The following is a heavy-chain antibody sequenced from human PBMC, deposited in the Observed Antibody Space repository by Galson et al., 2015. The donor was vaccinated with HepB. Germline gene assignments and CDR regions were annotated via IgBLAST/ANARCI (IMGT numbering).Heavy chain of an antibody. Sequence: SLRLSCAASTFIFSTYSMNWVRQAPGKGLEWVSYISSSSTTIYYADSVKGRFTISRDISKNTLYLQMSSLRVEDTAVYYCARDAGRAMTVSDYWGQGTLVTVSS. D-gene: IGHD4-17*01. V-gene: IGHV3-48*01. CDR3: ARDAGRAMTVSDY. CDR1: TFIFSTYS. CDR2: ISSSSTTI. J-gene: IGHJ4*02.